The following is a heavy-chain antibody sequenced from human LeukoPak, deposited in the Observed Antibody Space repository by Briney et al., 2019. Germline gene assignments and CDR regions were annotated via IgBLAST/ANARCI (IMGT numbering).Heavy chain of an antibody. J-gene: IGHJ4*02. Sequence: PSETLSLTCTVSGGSISSYYWSWIRQPPGKGLEWIGDIYYSGSTNYNPSLKSRVTISVDTSKNQFSLKLSSVTAADTAVYYCARSRDGGYYYDSSGYSNYPLDYWGQGTLVTVSS. V-gene: IGHV4-59*08. D-gene: IGHD3-22*01. CDR1: GGSISSYY. CDR2: IYYSGST. CDR3: ARSRDGGYYYDSSGYSNYPLDY.